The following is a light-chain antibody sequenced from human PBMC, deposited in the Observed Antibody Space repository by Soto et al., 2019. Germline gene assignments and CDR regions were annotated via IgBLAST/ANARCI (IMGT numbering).Light chain of an antibody. Sequence: DIQMTQSPSSLSASVGDRVTITCRASQSISSYFNWYQQKPGKAPKLLIYGASSLQSGVPSRFSGSGSGTDFTLTISSLQPEDFATYFCQQSYTTPRTFGQGTKVEV. CDR3: QQSYTTPRT. CDR2: GAS. V-gene: IGKV1-39*01. J-gene: IGKJ1*01. CDR1: QSISSY.